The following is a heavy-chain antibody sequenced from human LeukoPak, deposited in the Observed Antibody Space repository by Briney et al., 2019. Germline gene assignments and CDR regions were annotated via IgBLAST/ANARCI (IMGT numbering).Heavy chain of an antibody. CDR2: INPNSGGT. J-gene: IGHJ4*02. CDR3: AKDGIFFHYYDSSGYSHLDS. Sequence: GASVKVSCKASGYTFTGYYMHWVRQAPGQGLEWMGWINPNSGGTNYAQKFQGRVTMTRDTSISTAYMELSRLRSDDTAVYYCAKDGIFFHYYDSSGYSHLDSWGQGTLVTVSS. V-gene: IGHV1-2*02. CDR1: GYTFTGYY. D-gene: IGHD3-22*01.